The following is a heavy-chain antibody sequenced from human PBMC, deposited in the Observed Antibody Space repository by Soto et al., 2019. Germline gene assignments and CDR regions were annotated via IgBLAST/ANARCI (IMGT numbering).Heavy chain of an antibody. Sequence: GASVKVSCKASGYTFTGYYMHWVRQAPGQGLEWMGWINPNSGGTNYAQKFQGRVTMTRDTSISTAYMELSRLRSDDTAVYYCARDFSRSSSSGSDYWGQGTLVTVSS. CDR1: GYTFTGYY. CDR3: ARDFSRSSSSGSDY. D-gene: IGHD6-13*01. CDR2: INPNSGGT. J-gene: IGHJ4*02. V-gene: IGHV1-2*02.